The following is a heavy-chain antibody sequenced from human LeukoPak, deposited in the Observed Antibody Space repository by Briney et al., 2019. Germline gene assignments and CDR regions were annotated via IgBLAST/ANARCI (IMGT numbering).Heavy chain of an antibody. CDR3: AKGWGYFDY. D-gene: IGHD3-16*01. Sequence: ELVAVISYDGSNKYYADSVKGRFTISRDNSKNTLYLQMNSLRAEDTAVYYCAKGWGYFDYWGQGTLVTVSS. J-gene: IGHJ4*02. CDR2: ISYDGSNK. V-gene: IGHV3-30*18.